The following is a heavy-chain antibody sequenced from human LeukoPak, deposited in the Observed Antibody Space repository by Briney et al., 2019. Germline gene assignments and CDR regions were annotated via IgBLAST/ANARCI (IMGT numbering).Heavy chain of an antibody. V-gene: IGHV1-8*01. D-gene: IGHD3-10*01. J-gene: IGHJ5*02. CDR2: MNPNSGNT. Sequence: ASVKVSCKASGYTFTSYDINWVRQATRQGLEWMGWMNPNSGNTGYAQKFQGRVTMTRNTSISTAYMELSSLRSEDTAVYYCAERRVYYYGSGSYDWFDPWGQGTLVTVSS. CDR3: AERRVYYYGSGSYDWFDP. CDR1: GYTFTSYD.